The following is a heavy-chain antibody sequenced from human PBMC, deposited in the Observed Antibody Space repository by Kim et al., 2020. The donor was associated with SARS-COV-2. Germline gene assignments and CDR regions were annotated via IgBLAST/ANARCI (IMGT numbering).Heavy chain of an antibody. CDR2: IIPIFGTA. Sequence: SVKVSCKASGGTFSSYAISWVRQAPGQGLEWMGGIIPIFGTANYAQKFQGRVTITADESTSTAYMELSSLRSEDTAVYYCARDGVITFGGADNWFDPWGQGTLVTVSS. CDR3: ARDGVITFGGADNWFDP. V-gene: IGHV1-69*13. D-gene: IGHD3-16*01. CDR1: GGTFSSYA. J-gene: IGHJ5*02.